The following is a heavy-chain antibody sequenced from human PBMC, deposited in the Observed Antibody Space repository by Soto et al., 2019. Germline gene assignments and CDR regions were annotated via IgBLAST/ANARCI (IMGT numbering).Heavy chain of an antibody. D-gene: IGHD1-26*01. CDR3: AKVPQYSGSYYFDY. Sequence: GGSLRLSCAASGFPFSSYAMSWVRQAPGKGLEWVSAISGSGGSTYYADSVKGRFTISRDNSKNTLYLQMNSLRAEDTAVYYCAKVPQYSGSYYFDYWGQGTLVTVSS. CDR2: ISGSGGST. J-gene: IGHJ4*02. CDR1: GFPFSSYA. V-gene: IGHV3-23*01.